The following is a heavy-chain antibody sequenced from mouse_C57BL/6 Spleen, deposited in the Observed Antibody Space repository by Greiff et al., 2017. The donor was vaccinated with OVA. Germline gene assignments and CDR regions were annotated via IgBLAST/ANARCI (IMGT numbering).Heavy chain of an antibody. V-gene: IGHV1-19*01. CDR1: GYTFTDYY. D-gene: IGHD4-1*01. Sequence: EVKLQQSGPVLVKPGASVKMSCKASGYTFTDYYMNWVKQSHGKSLEWIGVINPYNGGTSYNQKFKGKATLTVDKSSSTAYMELNSLTSEDSAVYYCAEGLGRGYFDYWGQGTTLTVSS. CDR2: INPYNGGT. CDR3: AEGLGRGYFDY. J-gene: IGHJ2*01.